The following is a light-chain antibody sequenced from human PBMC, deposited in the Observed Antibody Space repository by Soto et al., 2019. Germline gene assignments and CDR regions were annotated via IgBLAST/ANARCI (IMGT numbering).Light chain of an antibody. CDR2: AAS. J-gene: IGKJ1*01. Sequence: EIVMTQSPATLSVSPGERVTLSCRASQSVNSNLAWYQQKPGQAPRLLIYAASTRDTGIPARFSGSGSGTEFTLTIGSLQSEDFAVYYCQQYNNWPPTLGQGTKVDTK. CDR3: QQYNNWPPT. V-gene: IGKV3-15*01. CDR1: QSVNSN.